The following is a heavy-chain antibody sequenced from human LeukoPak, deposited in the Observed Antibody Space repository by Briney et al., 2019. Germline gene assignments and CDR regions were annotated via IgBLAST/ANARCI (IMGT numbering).Heavy chain of an antibody. CDR3: ARFGCFDRLGDY. CDR2: IYYSGST. V-gene: IGHV4-59*01. D-gene: IGHD3-9*01. J-gene: IGHJ4*02. CDR1: GGSISSYY. Sequence: SETLSLTCTVSGGSISSYYWSWIRQPPGKGLEWIGYIYYSGSTNYNPSLKSRVTISVDTSKNQFSLKLSSVTAADTAVYYCARFGCFDRLGDYWGQGTLVTVSP.